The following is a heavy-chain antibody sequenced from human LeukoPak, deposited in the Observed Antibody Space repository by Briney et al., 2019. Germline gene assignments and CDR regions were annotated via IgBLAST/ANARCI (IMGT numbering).Heavy chain of an antibody. CDR1: GFTFSSYA. CDR2: IPGSGGAT. J-gene: IGHJ6*02. Sequence: GGSLRLSCEASGFTFSSYAIRWVRQAPGTGLEWVSSIPGSGGATYYADSVRGRFSTSRDSSKNTVYLQMNSLRDEDTAVYYCARARPWDSSRSYYFGMDVWGQGTTVTVSS. V-gene: IGHV3-23*01. D-gene: IGHD3-22*01. CDR3: ARARPWDSSRSYYFGMDV.